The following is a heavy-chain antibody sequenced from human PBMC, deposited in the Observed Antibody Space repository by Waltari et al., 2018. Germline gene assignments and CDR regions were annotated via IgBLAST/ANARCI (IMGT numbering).Heavy chain of an antibody. Sequence: QVQLVQSGAEVKKPGASVKVSCKASGYTFTGSYMHWVRQAPGQGLEWMGWINPNSGGTNYAQKFQGRVTMTRDTSISTAYMELSRLRSDDTAVYYCARGPPGYSSSWYGHNFDYWGQGTLVTVSS. CDR2: INPNSGGT. CDR3: ARGPPGYSSSWYGHNFDY. V-gene: IGHV1-2*02. CDR1: GYTFTGSY. D-gene: IGHD6-13*01. J-gene: IGHJ4*02.